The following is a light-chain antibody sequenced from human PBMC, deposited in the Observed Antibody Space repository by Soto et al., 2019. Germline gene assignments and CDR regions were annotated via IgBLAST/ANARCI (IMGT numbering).Light chain of an antibody. CDR3: QQYYGNLIT. Sequence: EIVFTQSPGTLSLSPGERATLSCRASQSVSSSYLAWYQQKPGQAPRLLIYGASSRATGIPDRFSGSGSGTDFNLTISSLQAEDVAVYYCQQYYGNLITFGQGTRLEIK. CDR2: GAS. V-gene: IGKV3-20*01. J-gene: IGKJ5*01. CDR1: QSVSSSY.